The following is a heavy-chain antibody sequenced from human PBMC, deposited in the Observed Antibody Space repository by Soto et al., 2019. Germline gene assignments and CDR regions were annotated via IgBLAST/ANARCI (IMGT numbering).Heavy chain of an antibody. CDR1: GFTFSSYG. V-gene: IGHV3-30*18. J-gene: IGHJ4*02. CDR3: AKGGSGIIAVAGTGFDY. Sequence: QVQLVESGGGVVQPGRSLRLSCAASGFTFSSYGMHWVREAPGKGLEWVAVISYDGSNKYYADSVKCRFTISRDNSKNSLYLQMNSLRAEDTAVYYCAKGGSGIIAVAGTGFDYWGQGTLVTVSS. CDR2: ISYDGSNK. D-gene: IGHD6-19*01.